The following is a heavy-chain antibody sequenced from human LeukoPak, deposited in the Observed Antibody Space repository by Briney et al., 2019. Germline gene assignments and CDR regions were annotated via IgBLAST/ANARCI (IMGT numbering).Heavy chain of an antibody. Sequence: GGSLRLSCAASGFTFSSYSMNWVRQAPGKGLEWVSSISSSSSYIYYADSVKGRFTISRDNAKNSLYLQMNSLRAEDTAVYYCARASEGAMCFDYWGQGTLVTVSS. CDR3: ARASEGAMCFDY. V-gene: IGHV3-21*01. D-gene: IGHD1-26*01. J-gene: IGHJ4*02. CDR1: GFTFSSYS. CDR2: ISSSSSYI.